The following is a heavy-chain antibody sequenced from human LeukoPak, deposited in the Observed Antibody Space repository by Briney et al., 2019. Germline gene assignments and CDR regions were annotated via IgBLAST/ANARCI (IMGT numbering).Heavy chain of an antibody. CDR3: AKVHPASYYYYGMDV. V-gene: IGHV3-23*01. CDR2: ISGSGDNT. J-gene: IGHJ6*02. Sequence: GGSLRLSCAASGFIFSSYAMSWVRQAPGKGLEWVSVISGSGDNTYYADSVKGRFTISRDNSKNTLYLQMNSLRAEDTAVYYCAKVHPASYYYYGMDVWGQGTTVTVSS. CDR1: GFIFSSYA.